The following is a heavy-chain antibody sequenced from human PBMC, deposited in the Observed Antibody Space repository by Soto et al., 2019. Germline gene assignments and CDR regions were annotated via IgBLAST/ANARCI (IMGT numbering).Heavy chain of an antibody. Sequence: QVQLQQWGAGLLKPSETLSLTCAVYGGSFSGYYWSWIRQPPGKGLEWIGEINHSGSTNYNPSLKSRVTISVDTSKNQFSLKLSSVTAADTAVYYCARGSGRIRLYGSGSYPLWYWGQGTLVTVSS. CDR2: INHSGST. J-gene: IGHJ4*02. D-gene: IGHD3-10*01. V-gene: IGHV4-34*01. CDR1: GGSFSGYY. CDR3: ARGSGRIRLYGSGSYPLWY.